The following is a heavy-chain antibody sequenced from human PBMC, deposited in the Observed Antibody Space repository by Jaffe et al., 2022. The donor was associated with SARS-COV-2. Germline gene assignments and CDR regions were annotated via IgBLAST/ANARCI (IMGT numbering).Heavy chain of an antibody. V-gene: IGHV3-33*01. CDR1: GFTFSNYG. CDR2: IWYDRRNE. J-gene: IGHJ4*02. Sequence: QVQLVQSGGGVVQPGMSLRLACAASGFTFSNYGMHWVRQTPGKGLEWVAIIWYDRRNEEYAESVKGRFTISRDDSKNTLYLQMNSLTVEDAAVYYCARRREQRSYLDFWGQGIPVTVSS. D-gene: IGHD1-1*01. CDR3: ARRREQRSYLDF.